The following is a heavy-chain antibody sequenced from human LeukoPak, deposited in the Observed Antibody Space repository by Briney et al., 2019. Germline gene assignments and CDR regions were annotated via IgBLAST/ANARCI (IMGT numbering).Heavy chain of an antibody. D-gene: IGHD3-3*01. CDR3: ARMSGYFDY. CDR1: GGSVSSGSYY. J-gene: IGHJ4*02. V-gene: IGHV4-61*01. CDR2: IYYSGST. Sequence: SETLSLTCTVSGGSVSSGSYYWSWIRQPPGKGLEWIGYIYYSGSTNYNPSLKSRVTISVDTSKNQFSLKLSSVTAADTAVYYCARMSGYFDYWGQGTLVTVSS.